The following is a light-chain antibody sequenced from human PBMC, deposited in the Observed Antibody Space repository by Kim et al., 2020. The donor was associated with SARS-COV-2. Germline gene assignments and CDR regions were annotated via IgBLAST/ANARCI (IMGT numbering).Light chain of an antibody. CDR2: DAS. J-gene: IGKJ5*01. V-gene: IGKV3-11*01. Sequence: SPGESATRSCRASQSVSSYLAWYQQKPGQAPRLLIYDASNRATGIPARFSGSGSGTDFTLTISSLEPEDFAVYYCQQRSNWPPITFGQGTRLEIK. CDR3: QQRSNWPPIT. CDR1: QSVSSY.